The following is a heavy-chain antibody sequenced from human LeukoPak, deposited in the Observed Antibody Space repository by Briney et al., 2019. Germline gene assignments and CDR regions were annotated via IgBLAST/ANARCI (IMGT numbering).Heavy chain of an antibody. Sequence: GSLTLPLAGPGFTFRYYYMNWIRQAPGKGPEWVSYISSSGNTLYYADSVKGRFTISRDNAKNSLYLQMSSLRAEDTAVYYCSRDPRGHPGYWGQGTLVTVSS. J-gene: IGHJ4*02. CDR2: ISSSGNTL. CDR1: GFTFRYYY. V-gene: IGHV3-11*01. D-gene: IGHD3-10*01. CDR3: SRDPRGHPGY.